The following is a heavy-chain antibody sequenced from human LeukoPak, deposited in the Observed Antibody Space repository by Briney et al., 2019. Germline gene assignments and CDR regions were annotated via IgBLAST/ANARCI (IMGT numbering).Heavy chain of an antibody. CDR2: MYFTGST. CDR1: GASITSYY. J-gene: IGHJ4*02. CDR3: ARQVICGDDCYSEY. D-gene: IGHD2-21*02. V-gene: IGHV4-59*08. Sequence: SETLSLTCTVSGASITSYYWTWIRQPPGKGLEWIGYMYFTGSTDYNPSLKSRVTISEDKSKNQFYLSLNSVTAADTAVYYCARQVICGDDCYSEYWGQGILVTVSS.